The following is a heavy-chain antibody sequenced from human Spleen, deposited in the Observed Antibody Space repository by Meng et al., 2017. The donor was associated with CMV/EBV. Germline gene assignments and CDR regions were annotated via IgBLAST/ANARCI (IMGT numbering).Heavy chain of an antibody. CDR3: ARSIRQYCSSTSRSY. V-gene: IGHV3-21*01. CDR2: ISSSSSYI. CDR1: GFTFSSYS. Sequence: GESLKISCAASGFTFSSYSMNWVRQAPGKGLEWVSSISSSSSYIYYADSVKGRFTISRDNAKNSLYLQMNSLRAEDTAVYYCARSIRQYCSSTSRSYWGQGTLVTVSS. D-gene: IGHD2-2*01. J-gene: IGHJ4*02.